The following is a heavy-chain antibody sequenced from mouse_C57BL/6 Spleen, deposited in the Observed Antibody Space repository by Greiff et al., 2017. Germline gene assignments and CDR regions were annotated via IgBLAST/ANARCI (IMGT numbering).Heavy chain of an antibody. CDR1: GFTFSSYA. D-gene: IGHD2-3*01. V-gene: IGHV5-9-1*02. Sequence: EVMLVESGEGLVKPGGSLKLSCAASGFTFSSYAMSWVRQTPEKRLEWVAYISSGGDYIYYADTGKGRFTISRDNARNTLYLQMSSLKSEDTAMYYCTREHYDGYCFGYWGQGTTLTVSS. CDR3: TREHYDGYCFGY. CDR2: ISSGGDYI. J-gene: IGHJ2*01.